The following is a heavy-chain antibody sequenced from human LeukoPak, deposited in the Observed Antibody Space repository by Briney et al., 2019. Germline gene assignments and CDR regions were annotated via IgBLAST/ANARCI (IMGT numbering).Heavy chain of an antibody. V-gene: IGHV1-69*13. CDR2: LIPNFGTA. Sequence: SVKVSCKASGGTFSTYAITWVRQAPGQGLEWMGGLIPNFGTARGAQKFQGRVTITADESTSTAYMELSSLRSEDTAVYYCARGHNWNANDYWGQGTLITVSS. CDR3: ARGHNWNANDY. CDR1: GGTFSTYA. J-gene: IGHJ4*02. D-gene: IGHD1-1*01.